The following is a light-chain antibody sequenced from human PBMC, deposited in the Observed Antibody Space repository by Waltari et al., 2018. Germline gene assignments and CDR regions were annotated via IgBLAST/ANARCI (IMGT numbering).Light chain of an antibody. V-gene: IGLV1-44*01. CDR1: GSNIGRNA. J-gene: IGLJ2*01. Sequence: QSVLTQPPSASGTPGQRVTIPCSGSGSNIGRNAVSWYQQLPGTSPKNLSYSNSLRPSGVPDRFSGSKSGTSASLAISGLQSEDEADYYCAAWDDSLNRVFGGGTKLTVL. CDR3: AAWDDSLNRV. CDR2: SNS.